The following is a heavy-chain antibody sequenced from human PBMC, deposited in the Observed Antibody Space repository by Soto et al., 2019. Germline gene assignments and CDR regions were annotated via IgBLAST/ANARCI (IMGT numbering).Heavy chain of an antibody. CDR2: FYYSGST. D-gene: IGHD2-2*01. J-gene: IGHJ6*02. CDR1: GGSINNSSYS. Sequence: QLQLQESGPGLVKPSETLSLTCTVSGGSINNSSYSWGWIRQPPGKGLEWIGTFYYSGSTYYNPSLKRRFTISVDTSKHQFSLRLSSVTAADTAVYYCARLHGYCISTSCYGYYAMDVWGQGTTVTVSS. CDR3: ARLHGYCISTSCYGYYAMDV. V-gene: IGHV4-39*01.